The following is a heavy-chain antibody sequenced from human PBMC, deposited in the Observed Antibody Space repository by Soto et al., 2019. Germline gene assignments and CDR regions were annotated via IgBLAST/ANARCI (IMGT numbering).Heavy chain of an antibody. V-gene: IGHV3-9*03. CDR2: ISWNSGNI. J-gene: IGHJ4*02. CDR3: VKGYTTSCVAHFHY. D-gene: IGHD2-2*01. CDR1: AFTFGDYA. Sequence: EVQLVESGGGLVQPGRSLRLSCAASAFTFGDYAMHWVRQAPGRGLEWVSCISWNSGNIVYVDSVEGRFTISRDNAKNSLYLQMHSLIPEDMAFYYCVKGYTTSCVAHFHYWGQGDRVTVS.